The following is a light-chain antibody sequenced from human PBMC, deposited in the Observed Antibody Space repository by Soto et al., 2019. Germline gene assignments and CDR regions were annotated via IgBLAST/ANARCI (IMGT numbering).Light chain of an antibody. CDR1: SSDVGGYNY. V-gene: IGLV2-14*01. Sequence: QSALTQPASVSGSPGQSITISCTGTSSDVGGYNYVSWYQQHPGKAPKLMIYDVSNRPSGVSNRFSGSKSGNTASLTISGLQDEDETDYYCSSYTSSSTFVVFGRGTKLTVL. J-gene: IGLJ2*01. CDR2: DVS. CDR3: SSYTSSSTFVV.